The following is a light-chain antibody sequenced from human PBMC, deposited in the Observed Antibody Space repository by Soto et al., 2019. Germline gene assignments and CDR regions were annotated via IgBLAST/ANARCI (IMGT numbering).Light chain of an antibody. CDR2: DAS. J-gene: IGKJ3*01. CDR1: HDISNF. V-gene: IGKV1-33*01. Sequence: DIQMTQSPSSLSASVGDRVTITCQASHDISNFLKSDQQKPGKAPKLLVYDASNLQTGVTSRFSGGGSGTDFTFTISSLQPEAIATYYCQNYHTLPFTFGPGTKVDF. CDR3: QNYHTLPFT.